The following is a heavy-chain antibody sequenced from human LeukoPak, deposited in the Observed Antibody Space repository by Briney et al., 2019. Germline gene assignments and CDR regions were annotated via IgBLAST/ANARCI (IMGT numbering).Heavy chain of an antibody. V-gene: IGHV4-31*03. D-gene: IGHD3-10*01. CDR3: ARFFHGSGSSYDY. CDR1: GGSISSGGYY. J-gene: IGHJ4*02. CDR2: IYYSGST. Sequence: PSQTLPLTCTVSGGSISSGGYYWSWIRQHPGTGLEWIGYIYYSGSTYYNPSLKSRVTISVATSKNQFSLKLSSVTAADTAVYYCARFFHGSGSSYDYWGQGTLVTVS.